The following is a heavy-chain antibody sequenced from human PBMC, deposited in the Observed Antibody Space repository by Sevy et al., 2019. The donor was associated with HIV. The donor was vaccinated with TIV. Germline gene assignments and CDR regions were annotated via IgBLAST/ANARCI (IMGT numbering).Heavy chain of an antibody. V-gene: IGHV3-66*02. CDR2: IFSSGST. CDR3: VSIFWSYCSGWSYFDY. CDR1: GFTVNDKY. D-gene: IGHD6-19*01. J-gene: IGHJ4*02. Sequence: GGSLRLSCATSGFTVNDKYIIWVRQAPGKGLEWVSVIFSSGSTYYEDSAKGGFTISRDNSKNTVDLQMNSVRAEDTAVYYCVSIFWSYCSGWSYFDYWGQGTLVTVSS.